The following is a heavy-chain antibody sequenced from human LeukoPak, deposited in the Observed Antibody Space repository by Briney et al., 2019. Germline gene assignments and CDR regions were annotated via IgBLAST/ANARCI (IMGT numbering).Heavy chain of an antibody. CDR3: ARVLDYYGSGTRDFDY. Sequence: SETLSLTCAVYGGSFSGYYWSWIRQPPGKGLEWIGEINHSGSTNYNPSLKSRVTMSVDTSKNQFSLELSSVTAADTAVYYCARVLDYYGSGTRDFDYRGQGTLVTVSS. V-gene: IGHV4-34*01. CDR1: GGSFSGYY. D-gene: IGHD3-10*01. J-gene: IGHJ4*02. CDR2: INHSGST.